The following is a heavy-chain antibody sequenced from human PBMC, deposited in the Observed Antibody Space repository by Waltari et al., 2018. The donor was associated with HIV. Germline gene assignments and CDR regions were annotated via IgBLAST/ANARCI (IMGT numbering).Heavy chain of an antibody. D-gene: IGHD1-26*01. V-gene: IGHV3-7*01. CDR2: IKQDGSEK. J-gene: IGHJ4*02. Sequence: EGQLVESGGGLVQPGGSLRLSCAASGFSFSSYWLCWVRQAPGKGLEWVANIKQDGSEKYYVDSVKGRFTISRDNAKNSLYLQMNSLRAEDTAVYFCARRRGSYCLDYWGQGTLVTVSS. CDR3: ARRRGSYCLDY. CDR1: GFSFSSYW.